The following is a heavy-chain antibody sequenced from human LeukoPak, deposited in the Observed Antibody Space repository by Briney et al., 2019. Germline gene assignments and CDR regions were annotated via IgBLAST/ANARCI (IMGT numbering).Heavy chain of an antibody. CDR2: IYTTGST. Sequence: SETLSLTCTVSGGSISNYYWSWIRQPPGKRLGWIGYIYTTGSTNYNPSLKSRVTMSVDTSKNQFSLKLSSVTAADTAVYYCARHGPTREIDYWGQGTLVTVSS. CDR1: GGSISNYY. CDR3: ARHGPTREIDY. V-gene: IGHV4-4*09. J-gene: IGHJ4*02. D-gene: IGHD4/OR15-4a*01.